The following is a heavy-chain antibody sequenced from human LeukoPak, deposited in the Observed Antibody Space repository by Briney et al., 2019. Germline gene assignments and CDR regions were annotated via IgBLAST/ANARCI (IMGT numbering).Heavy chain of an antibody. J-gene: IGHJ3*02. CDR3: ARDRTYCGGDCFPDAFDI. V-gene: IGHV3-48*02. D-gene: IGHD2-21*02. Sequence: PGGSLRLSCAASGFTFSSYSMNWVRQAPGKGLEWVSYISSSSSTIYYADSVKGRFTISRDNAKNSLYLQMNSLRDEDTAVYYCARDRTYCGGDCFPDAFDIWGQGIMVTVSS. CDR1: GFTFSSYS. CDR2: ISSSSSTI.